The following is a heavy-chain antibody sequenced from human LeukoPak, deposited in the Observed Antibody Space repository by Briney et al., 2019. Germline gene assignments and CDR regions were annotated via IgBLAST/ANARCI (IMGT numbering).Heavy chain of an antibody. D-gene: IGHD3-22*01. CDR2: IYHSGST. CDR1: GGSISSSNW. Sequence: PSETLSLTCAVSGGSISSSNWWSWVRQPPGKGLEWIGEIYHSGSTNYNPSLKSRVTISVDKSKNQFSLKLSSVTAADTAVYYCARAHYYDSSGYYSDYYYGMDVWGQGTTVTVSS. V-gene: IGHV4-4*02. J-gene: IGHJ6*02. CDR3: ARAHYYDSSGYYSDYYYGMDV.